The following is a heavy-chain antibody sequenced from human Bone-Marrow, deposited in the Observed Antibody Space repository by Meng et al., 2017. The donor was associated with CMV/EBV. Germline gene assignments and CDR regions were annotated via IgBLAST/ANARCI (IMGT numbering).Heavy chain of an antibody. J-gene: IGHJ4*02. D-gene: IGHD2-2*01. CDR2: IWHDGSDA. CDR3: AKDRTFFRVVHLPDAMDY. Sequence: GESLKISCAASGFSFSTYDMHWVRLAPDKGLQWVAVIWHDGSDASYADSVKGRFTISRDNSKNTLCLQMNSLRVEDTAVYYCAKDRTFFRVVHLPDAMDYWGQGTLVSVSS. V-gene: IGHV3-33*06. CDR1: GFSFSTYD.